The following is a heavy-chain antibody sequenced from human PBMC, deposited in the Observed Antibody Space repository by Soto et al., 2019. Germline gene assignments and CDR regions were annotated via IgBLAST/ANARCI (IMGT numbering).Heavy chain of an antibody. Sequence: SGPTLVNPTDTLTLTCTVSGFSLNEARRGVSWIRQPPGRALDWLAHIFSNDEKSYSTSLYNRLTISKDTSKSQVVLTMTNMGPFYRYTYFCARIQDYVWGSYPYDVCGQGSLVTVCS. CDR1: GFSLNEARRG. V-gene: IGHV2-26*01. D-gene: IGHD3-16*02. J-gene: IGHJ4*02. CDR2: IFSNDEK. CDR3: ARIQDYVWGSYPYDV.